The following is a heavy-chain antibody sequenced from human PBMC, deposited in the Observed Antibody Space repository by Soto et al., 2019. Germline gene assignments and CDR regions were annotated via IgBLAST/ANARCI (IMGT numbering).Heavy chain of an antibody. CDR3: ARRGVSTRTFDY. CDR1: GYNFAGYW. V-gene: IGHV5-51*01. D-gene: IGHD3-3*01. Sequence: GESLKISCXGSGYNFAGYWIAWVRQMPGKGLELMGIIYPRDSDTRYRPSFQGQVTISADKSISSAYLQWSSLRASDTPMYYCARRGVSTRTFDYWGQGTPVTVSS. CDR2: IYPRDSDT. J-gene: IGHJ4*02.